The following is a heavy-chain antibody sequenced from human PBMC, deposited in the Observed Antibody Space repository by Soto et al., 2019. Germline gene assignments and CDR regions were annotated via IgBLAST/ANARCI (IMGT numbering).Heavy chain of an antibody. J-gene: IGHJ4*02. CDR3: ARWDCSSTSCYAYFDY. D-gene: IGHD2-2*01. V-gene: IGHV4-34*01. CDR1: GGSFSGYY. CDR2: INHSGST. Sequence: SETLSLTCAVYGGSFSGYYWSWIRQPPGKGLEWIGEINHSGSTNYNPSLKSRVTISVDTSKNQFSLKLSSVTAADTAVYYCARWDCSSTSCYAYFDYWGQGTLVTVSS.